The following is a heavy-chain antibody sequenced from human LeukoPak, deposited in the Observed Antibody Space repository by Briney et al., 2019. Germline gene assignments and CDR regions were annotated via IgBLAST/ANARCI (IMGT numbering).Heavy chain of an antibody. D-gene: IGHD2-15*01. CDR1: GYTFTGYY. CDR2: INPNSGGT. J-gene: IGHJ4*02. Sequence: ASVKVSCKASGYTFTGYYMHWVRQAPGQGLEWMGWINPNSGGTNYAQKFQGRVTMTRDTSISTAYMELSRLRSDDTAVYYCAREGYCSGGSCYPILDYWGQGTLVTVSS. V-gene: IGHV1-2*02. CDR3: AREGYCSGGSCYPILDY.